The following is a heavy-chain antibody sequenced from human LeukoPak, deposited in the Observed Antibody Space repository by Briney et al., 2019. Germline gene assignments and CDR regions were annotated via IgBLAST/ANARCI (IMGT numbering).Heavy chain of an antibody. Sequence: GGSLRLPCAASGFTFSSYSMNWVRQAPGKGLEWVSSISSSSSYIYYADSVKGRFTISRDNAKNSLYLQMNSLRAEDTAVYYCARDRGGSLGAADYWGQGTLVTVSS. CDR3: ARDRGGSLGAADY. V-gene: IGHV3-21*01. D-gene: IGHD1-26*01. CDR2: ISSSSSYI. J-gene: IGHJ4*02. CDR1: GFTFSSYS.